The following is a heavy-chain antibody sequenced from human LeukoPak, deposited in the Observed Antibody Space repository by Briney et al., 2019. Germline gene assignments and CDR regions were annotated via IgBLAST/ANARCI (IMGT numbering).Heavy chain of an antibody. CDR1: GYSFTSYW. D-gene: IGHD6-19*01. CDR2: IYPGDSDT. CDR3: ARLMGAVAGLTFFDY. J-gene: IGHJ4*02. V-gene: IGHV5-51*01. Sequence: GESLKISCKGSGYSFTSYWIGWVRQMPGKGLEWMGMIYPGDSDTRYSPSFQGQVTISADKSISTAYLQWSSLKASDTAMYYCARLMGAVAGLTFFDYWGQGTLVTVSS.